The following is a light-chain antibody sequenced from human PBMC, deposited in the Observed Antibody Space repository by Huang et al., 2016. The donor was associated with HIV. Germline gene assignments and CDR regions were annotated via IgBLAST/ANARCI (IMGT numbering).Light chain of an antibody. CDR3: MQALQTPRT. CDR1: QSLLHSHGYNY. V-gene: IGKV2-28*01. Sequence: IVITQSPLSLPVTPGEPASISCRSSQSLLHSHGYNYLDWYLQKPGQAPQLLISLSSNRAAGVPDRFSGSGAVTDFTLKISRVEAEDVGVYFCMQALQTPRTFGQGTRLEIK. CDR2: LSS. J-gene: IGKJ5*01.